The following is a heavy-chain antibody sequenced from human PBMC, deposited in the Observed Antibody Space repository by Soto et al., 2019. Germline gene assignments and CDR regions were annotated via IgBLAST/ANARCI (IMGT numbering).Heavy chain of an antibody. CDR2: IKQDGSEK. Sequence: GGSLRLSCAASGFTFSSYWMSWVRQAPGKGLEWVANIKQDGSEKYYVDSVKGRFTISRDNAKNSLYLQMNSLRAEDTAVYYCARATYYYDSSGQGYWGQGTLVTVSS. J-gene: IGHJ4*02. CDR1: GFTFSSYW. V-gene: IGHV3-7*03. CDR3: ARATYYYDSSGQGY. D-gene: IGHD3-22*01.